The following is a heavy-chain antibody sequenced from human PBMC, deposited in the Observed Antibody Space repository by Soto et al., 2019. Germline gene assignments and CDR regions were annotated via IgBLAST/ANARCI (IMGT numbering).Heavy chain of an antibody. CDR2: ISGSGGST. Sequence: GGSLRLSCAASGFTFSSYAMSWVRQAPGKGLEWVSAISGSGGSTYYADSVKGRFTISRDNSKNTLYLQMNSLRAEDTSVYYCANELGEFDWFDPWGQGTLVTVSS. D-gene: IGHD3-10*01. V-gene: IGHV3-23*01. CDR3: ANELGEFDWFDP. J-gene: IGHJ5*02. CDR1: GFTFSSYA.